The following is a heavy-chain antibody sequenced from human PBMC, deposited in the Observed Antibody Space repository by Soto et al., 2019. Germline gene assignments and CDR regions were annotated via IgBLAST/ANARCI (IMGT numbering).Heavy chain of an antibody. Sequence: QVQLVQSGAEVKKPGSSVKVSCKASGGTFSSYTISWVRQAPGQGLEWMGRIIPILGIANYAQKFQGRVTITADKSTITAYMELSSLRSEDTAVYYCARTRNYYYYYMDVWGKGTTVTVSS. V-gene: IGHV1-69*02. J-gene: IGHJ6*03. CDR1: GGTFSSYT. CDR2: IIPILGIA. CDR3: ARTRNYYYYYMDV.